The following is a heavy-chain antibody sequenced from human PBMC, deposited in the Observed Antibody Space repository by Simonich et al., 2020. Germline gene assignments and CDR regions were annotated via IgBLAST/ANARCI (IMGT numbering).Heavy chain of an antibody. CDR3: AGGVYCSSTSCSTYYYYGMDV. J-gene: IGHJ6*02. CDR2: ISSSSSYI. V-gene: IGHV3-21*01. D-gene: IGHD2-2*01. CDR1: GFTFSSYS. Sequence: EVQLVESGGGLVKPGGSLRLSCAASGFTFSSYSMNWVRQAPGKGLEWVSSISSSSSYIYYADPVKGRFTIPRDNAKTSRYLQRNSLRAEDTAVYYCAGGVYCSSTSCSTYYYYGMDVWGQGTTVTVSS.